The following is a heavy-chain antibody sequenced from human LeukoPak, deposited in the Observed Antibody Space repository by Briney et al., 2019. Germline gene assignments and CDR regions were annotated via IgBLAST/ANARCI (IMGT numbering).Heavy chain of an antibody. D-gene: IGHD6-19*01. CDR3: AREGDSSGWYMDFDY. J-gene: IGHJ4*02. Sequence: ASVKVSCKASGYTFTSYYMYWVRHAPGQGREWVGIINPSGGSTSYAQKFQGRVTMTRDTSTSTVYMELSSLRSEDTAVYYCAREGDSSGWYMDFDYWGQGTLVTVSS. V-gene: IGHV1-46*01. CDR1: GYTFTSYY. CDR2: INPSGGST.